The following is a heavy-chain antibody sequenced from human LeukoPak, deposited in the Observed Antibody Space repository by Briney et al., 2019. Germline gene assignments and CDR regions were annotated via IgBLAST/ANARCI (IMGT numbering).Heavy chain of an antibody. CDR2: ISSSSSYT. CDR3: ARDMVRGVIIYDY. Sequence: GGSLRLSCAASGFTFSDYYMSWIRQAPGKGLKWVSYISSSSSYTNYADSVKGRFTISRDNAKNSLYLQMNSLRAEDTAVYYCARDMVRGVIIYDYWGQGTLVTVSS. J-gene: IGHJ4*02. V-gene: IGHV3-11*06. D-gene: IGHD3-10*01. CDR1: GFTFSDYY.